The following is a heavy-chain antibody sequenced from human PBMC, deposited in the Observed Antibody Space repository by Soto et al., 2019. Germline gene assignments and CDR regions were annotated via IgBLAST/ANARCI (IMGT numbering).Heavy chain of an antibody. Sequence: QVQLQESGPGLVRPSQTLSLTCTVSGGSISSDHYHWTWIRQTPGKGLEWIGYIHYSGSVYYNPSRQSRVTMSVDTFKNLFSLKLSSVTAADTAVYFCVREDDGGDRDYYGLDVWGQGTTVTVSS. D-gene: IGHD4-17*01. V-gene: IGHV4-30-4*01. CDR2: IHYSGSV. J-gene: IGHJ6*02. CDR1: GGSISSDHYH. CDR3: VREDDGGDRDYYGLDV.